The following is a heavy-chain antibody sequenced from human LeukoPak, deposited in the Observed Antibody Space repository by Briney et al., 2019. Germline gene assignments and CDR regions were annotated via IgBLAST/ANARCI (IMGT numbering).Heavy chain of an antibody. J-gene: IGHJ4*02. CDR3: ARDRAVPAAKTYYFDY. CDR1: GFTFSSYA. V-gene: IGHV3-30-3*01. CDR2: ISYDGSNK. Sequence: GRSLRLSCAASGFTFSSYAMHWVRQAPGKGLEWVAVISYDGSNKYYADSVKGRFTISRDSSKNTLYLQMNSLRAEDTAVYYCARDRAVPAAKTYYFDYWGQGTLVTVSS. D-gene: IGHD2-2*01.